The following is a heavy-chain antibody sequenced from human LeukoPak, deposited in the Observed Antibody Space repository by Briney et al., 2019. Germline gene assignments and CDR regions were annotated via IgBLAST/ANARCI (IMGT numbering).Heavy chain of an antibody. CDR2: INAGNGNT. D-gene: IGHD5-12*01. J-gene: IGHJ4*02. V-gene: IGHV1-3*01. CDR1: GYTFTSYA. Sequence: ASVKVSCKASGYTFTSYAMHWVRQAPGQRLEWMGWINAGNGNTKYSQKFQGGVTITRDTSASTAYMELSSLRSEDTAVYYCAREDIVATDFDYWGQGTLVTVSS. CDR3: AREDIVATDFDY.